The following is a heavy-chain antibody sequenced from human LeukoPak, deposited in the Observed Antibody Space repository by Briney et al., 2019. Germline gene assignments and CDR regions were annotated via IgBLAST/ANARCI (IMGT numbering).Heavy chain of an antibody. V-gene: IGHV4-31*03. Sequence: PSQTLSLTCTLSSGSTTSGGYYCSWILQHPGNGLEWIGYIYYSGSTYYNPYLKSRVTISVDTSKNQFSLKLSSVTAADTAVYYCARVCDSSGYYLDAFDIWGQGTMVTVSS. J-gene: IGHJ3*02. D-gene: IGHD3-22*01. CDR1: SGSTTSGGYY. CDR3: ARVCDSSGYYLDAFDI. CDR2: IYYSGST.